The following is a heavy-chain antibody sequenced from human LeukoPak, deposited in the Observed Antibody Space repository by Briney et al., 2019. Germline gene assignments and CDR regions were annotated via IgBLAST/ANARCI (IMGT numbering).Heavy chain of an antibody. V-gene: IGHV3-23*01. Sequence: GGSLRLSCAASGFTFSSYGMRWVRQAPGKGLEWVSAFSGGGDSYYADSVKGRFTISRDNSKKILYLQMNSLRAEDTAVYYCGKEVERHFDLKYWGQGTRVTVSS. CDR1: GFTFSSYG. CDR2: FSGGGDS. J-gene: IGHJ4*02. CDR3: GKEVERHFDLKY.